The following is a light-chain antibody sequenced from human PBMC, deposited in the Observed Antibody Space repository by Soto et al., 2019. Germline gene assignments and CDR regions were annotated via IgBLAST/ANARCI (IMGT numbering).Light chain of an antibody. CDR1: QSISSW. V-gene: IGKV1-5*01. CDR3: QQYNSYNT. Sequence: DIQMTQSPSTLSAAVVDRVTITCRASQSISSWLAWYQQKPGKDPKLLIYDASSLGSEVPSRFIGSGSGTEFTLTISSLQPDDFATYYCQQYNSYNTFGQGTKLEIK. J-gene: IGKJ2*01. CDR2: DAS.